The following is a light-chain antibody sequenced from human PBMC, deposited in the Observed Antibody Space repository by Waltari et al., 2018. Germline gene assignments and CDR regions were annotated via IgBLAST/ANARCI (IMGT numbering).Light chain of an antibody. Sequence: SYAFTQTPSVSVSTGRTTRITRCGHGLPRKYPYWFQQQSGQAPRLVIDEDTKRPPWIPERFSGSSSGTVATLTITGAQVDDEADYYCYSSDSTGLRVFGGGTTVVVL. CDR2: EDT. CDR3: YSSDSTGLRV. CDR1: GLPRKY. V-gene: IGLV3-10*01. J-gene: IGLJ1*01.